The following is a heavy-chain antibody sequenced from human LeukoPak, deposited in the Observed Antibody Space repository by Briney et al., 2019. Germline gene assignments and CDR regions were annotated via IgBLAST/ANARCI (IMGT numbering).Heavy chain of an antibody. J-gene: IGHJ3*02. V-gene: IGHV3-74*01. CDR3: ARGGSGWLRPYAFDI. D-gene: IGHD6-19*01. CDR2: INSDGSST. Sequence: GGSLRLSCAASGFTFSSYWMHWVRQAPGKGLVWVSRINSDGSSTSYADSVKGRFTISRDNAKNSLYLQMNSLRAEDTAVYYCARGGSGWLRPYAFDIWGQGTMVTVSS. CDR1: GFTFSSYW.